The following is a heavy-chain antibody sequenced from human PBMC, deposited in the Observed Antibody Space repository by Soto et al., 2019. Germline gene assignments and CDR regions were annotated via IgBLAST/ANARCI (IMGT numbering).Heavy chain of an antibody. D-gene: IGHD1-26*01. CDR1: GGTFSTYA. J-gene: IGHJ4*02. Sequence: QVHLVQSGAEVRKPGSSVKVSCKASGGTFSTYAFSWVRQAPGQGLEWVGGIIPVIGATFYAQKFQGRVTATEEESTGTVNMELSNLSTEDTGLYYCARGEGYSGTLYAGFDCWGQRTQITVSS. CDR3: ARGEGYSGTLYAGFDC. CDR2: IIPVIGAT. V-gene: IGHV1-69*01.